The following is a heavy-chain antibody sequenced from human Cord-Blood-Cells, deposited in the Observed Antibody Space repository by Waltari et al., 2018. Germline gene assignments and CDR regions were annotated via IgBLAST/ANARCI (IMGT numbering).Heavy chain of an antibody. CDR3: ARVPYYDFWSGYYDY. CDR2: INPNSGGT. J-gene: IGHJ4*02. Sequence: QVQLVQSGAEVKKPGASVKVSCKASGYTFSGYYMHWLRQAPVQGLEWMGWINPNSGGTNYAQKFQGRVTMTRDTSISTAYMELSRLRSDDTAVYYCARVPYYDFWSGYYDYWGQGTLVTVSS. V-gene: IGHV1-2*02. D-gene: IGHD3-3*01. CDR1: GYTFSGYY.